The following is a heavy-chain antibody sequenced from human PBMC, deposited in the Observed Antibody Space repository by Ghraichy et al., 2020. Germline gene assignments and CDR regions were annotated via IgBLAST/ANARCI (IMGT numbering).Heavy chain of an antibody. Sequence: ETLSLTCTVSGGSVSSGSYYWSWIRQPPGKGLEWIGYIYYSGSTNYNPSLKSRVTISVDTSKNQFSLKLSSVTAADTAVYYCARDRGRTGEFDYWGQGTLVTVSS. CDR3: ARDRGRTGEFDY. D-gene: IGHD7-27*01. CDR1: GGSVSSGSYY. V-gene: IGHV4-61*01. J-gene: IGHJ4*02. CDR2: IYYSGST.